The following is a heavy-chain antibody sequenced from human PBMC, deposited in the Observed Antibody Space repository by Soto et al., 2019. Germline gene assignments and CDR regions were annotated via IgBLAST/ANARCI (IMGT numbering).Heavy chain of an antibody. CDR3: ARGGCSGGSCYAYSVDY. Sequence: QLQLQESGSGLVKPSQTLSLTCAVSGGSISSGGYSWSWIRQPPGKGLEWIGYIYHSGSTYYNPSIKSRVTISVDRSKNQFSLKLSSVTAADTAVYYCARGGCSGGSCYAYSVDYWGQVTLVTVSS. J-gene: IGHJ4*02. D-gene: IGHD2-15*01. CDR1: GGSISSGGYS. CDR2: IYHSGST. V-gene: IGHV4-30-2*01.